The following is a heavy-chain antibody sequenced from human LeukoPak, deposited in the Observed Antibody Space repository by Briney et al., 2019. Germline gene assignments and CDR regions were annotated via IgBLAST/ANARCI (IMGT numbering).Heavy chain of an antibody. V-gene: IGHV1-2*02. J-gene: IGHJ3*02. CDR3: ARVGYSYRRADAFDI. CDR2: INPNSGGT. CDR1: GYTFTGYY. Sequence: ASVKVSCKASGYTFTGYYMHWVRQAPGQGPEWMGWINPNSGGTNYAQKFQGRVTMTRDTSISTAYMELSRLRSDDTAVYYCARVGYSYRRADAFDIWGQGTMVTVSS. D-gene: IGHD5-18*01.